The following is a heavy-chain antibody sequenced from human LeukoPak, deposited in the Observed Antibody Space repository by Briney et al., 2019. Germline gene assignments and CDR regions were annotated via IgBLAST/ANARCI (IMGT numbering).Heavy chain of an antibody. J-gene: IGHJ4*02. V-gene: IGHV3-64D*06. CDR2: ISGSGNGFSI. CDR1: GFVFSIYT. CDR3: VKDFGRVRGTPDS. D-gene: IGHD3-16*01. Sequence: GGSLRLSCSASGFVFSIYTMYWVRQTPGKGPEYVSTISGSGNGFSIYYADSVKGRFTISRDDSKSILYLRMNGLRSEDTAVYYCVKDFGRVRGTPDSWGQGTLVTVSS.